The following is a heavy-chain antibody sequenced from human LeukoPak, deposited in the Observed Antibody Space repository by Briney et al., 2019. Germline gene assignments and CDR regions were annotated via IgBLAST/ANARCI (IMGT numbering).Heavy chain of an antibody. CDR2: INHSGGT. CDR1: GGSFSGYY. D-gene: IGHD6-13*01. CDR3: ARGLSGYSSSWYRRKNWFDP. V-gene: IGHV4-34*01. Sequence: TSETLSLTCAVYGGSFSGYYWSWIRQPPGKGLEWIGEINHSGGTNYNPSLKSRVTISVDTSKNQFSLKLSSVTAADTAVYYCARGLSGYSSSWYRRKNWFDPWGQGTLVTVSS. J-gene: IGHJ5*02.